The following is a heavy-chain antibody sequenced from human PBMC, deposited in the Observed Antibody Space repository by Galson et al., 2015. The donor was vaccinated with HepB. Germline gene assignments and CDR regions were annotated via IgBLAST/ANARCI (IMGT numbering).Heavy chain of an antibody. CDR2: IIPIFGTA. V-gene: IGHV1-69*06. J-gene: IGHJ6*03. CDR3: ASLMVQGNYYYYMDV. Sequence: SVKVSCKASGGTFSSYAISWVRQAPGQGLEWMGGIIPIFGTANYAQKFQGRVTITADKSTSTAYMELSSLRSEDTAVYYCASLMVQGNYYYYMDVWGKGTTVTVSS. CDR1: GGTFSSYA. D-gene: IGHD3-10*01.